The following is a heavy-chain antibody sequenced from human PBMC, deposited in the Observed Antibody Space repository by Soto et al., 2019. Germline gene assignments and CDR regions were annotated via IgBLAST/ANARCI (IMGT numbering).Heavy chain of an antibody. J-gene: IGHJ4*02. CDR1: GGSISSGDYS. CDR3: ARGNAVPLDY. D-gene: IGHD3-10*01. CDR2: IYHSGST. Sequence: PSETLSLTCTVSGGSISSGDYSWSWIRQPPGKGLEWIGYIYHSGSTYYNPSLKSRVTISVDRSKNQFSLKLSSVTAADTAVYYCARGNAVPLDYWGQGTLVTVSS. V-gene: IGHV4-30-2*01.